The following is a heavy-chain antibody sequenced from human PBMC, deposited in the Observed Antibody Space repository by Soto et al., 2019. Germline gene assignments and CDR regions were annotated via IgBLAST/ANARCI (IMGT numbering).Heavy chain of an antibody. CDR2: IIPILGIA. J-gene: IGHJ5*02. V-gene: IGHV1-69*04. CDR3: ARDRNLGP. Sequence: WVRQAPGQGLEWMGRIIPILGIANYAQKFQGRVTITADKSTSTAYMELSSLRSEDTAVYYCARDRNLGPWGQGTLVTVSS.